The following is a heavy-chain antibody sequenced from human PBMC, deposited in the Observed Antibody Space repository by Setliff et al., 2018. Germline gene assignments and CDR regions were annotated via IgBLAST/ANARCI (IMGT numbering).Heavy chain of an antibody. V-gene: IGHV4-61*02. J-gene: IGHJ5*02. CDR1: GGSLNSGSYY. CDR3: ARDNTILGATDH. Sequence: PSETLSLTCAVSGGSLNSGSYYWSWIRQSTERGLEWLGRLHTSGSTTYNPALNSRVTISVDTSTNQFSLRLTSLTAADTAVYFCARDNTILGATDHWGQGTWGTAPQ. D-gene: IGHD1-26*01. CDR2: LHTSGST.